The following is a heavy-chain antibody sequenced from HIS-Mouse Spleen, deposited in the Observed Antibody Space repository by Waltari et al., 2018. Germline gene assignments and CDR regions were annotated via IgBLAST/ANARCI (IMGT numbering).Heavy chain of an antibody. J-gene: IGHJ4*02. CDR3: AKDKHHAFDY. CDR1: GVTSSSYG. V-gene: IGHV3-30*18. Sequence: QVQLVESVGGVVQPGRSLRLPRAASGVTSSSYGMHWVRQAPGKGLEWVAVISYDGSNKYYADSVKGRFTISRDNSKNTLYLQMNSLRAEDTAVYYCAKDKHHAFDYWGQGTLVTVSS. CDR2: ISYDGSNK.